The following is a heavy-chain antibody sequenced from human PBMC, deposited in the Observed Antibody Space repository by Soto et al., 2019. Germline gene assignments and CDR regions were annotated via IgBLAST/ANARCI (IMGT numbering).Heavy chain of an antibody. D-gene: IGHD3-10*01. CDR2: IIPLFGSP. J-gene: IGHJ4*02. V-gene: IGHV1-69*01. Sequence: QVQLVQSGTEVQKPGSSVKLSCKTSGGTFTNYDISWVRQAPGQGLEWMGGIIPLFGSPHYSPKFEGRFMMTADGVSAIAHLALGSLRFADTAVYFWACTLGFWGVICSLPNFDTGGQGKLVIVSS. CDR3: ACTLGFWGVICSLPNFDT. CDR1: GGTFTNYD.